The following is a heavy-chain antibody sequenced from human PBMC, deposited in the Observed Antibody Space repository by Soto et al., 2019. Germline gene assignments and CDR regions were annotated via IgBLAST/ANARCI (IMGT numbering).Heavy chain of an antibody. CDR3: ARGGSGPDV. D-gene: IGHD1-26*01. Sequence: EVPLVASGGGLVQPGGSLSLSCAASDFTFCGRSVRWVRQAPGKGLVWVSGIDKGGTDSTYADSVKGRFTSARDNAKNTVYLQMNSRRGENTAVYYCARGGSGPDVWGKGTTVTVSS. V-gene: IGHV3-74*01. CDR2: IDKGGTDS. J-gene: IGHJ6*03. CDR1: DFTFCGRS.